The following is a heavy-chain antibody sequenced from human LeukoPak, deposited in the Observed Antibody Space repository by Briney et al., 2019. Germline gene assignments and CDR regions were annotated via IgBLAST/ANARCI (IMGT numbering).Heavy chain of an antibody. D-gene: IGHD2-2*01. J-gene: IGHJ2*01. CDR2: IFYSGIT. Sequence: SETLSLTCTVSGGSIISGGSYWGWIRQPPGKGLEWIGSIFYSGITYYNPSLRGRVTISVNPSQNQFSLKLSSVTAADTAVYYCSRRDCGHTSCRYWYFDLWGRGTLLTVSS. V-gene: IGHV4-39*07. CDR1: GGSIISGGSY. CDR3: SRRDCGHTSCRYWYFDL.